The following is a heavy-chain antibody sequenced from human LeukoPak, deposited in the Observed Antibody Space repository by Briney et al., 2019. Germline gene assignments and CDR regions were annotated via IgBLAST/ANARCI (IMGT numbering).Heavy chain of an antibody. D-gene: IGHD2-21*01. J-gene: IGHJ6*03. V-gene: IGHV3-21*01. CDR1: GFTFSSYS. CDR3: ASDESDGHYYYMDV. Sequence: GGSLRLSCAASGFTFSSYSVNWVRQAPGKGLEWVSSISSSSSYIYYADSVKGRFTISRDNAKNSLYLQMNSLRAEDTAVYYCASDESDGHYYYMDVWGKGTTVTVSS. CDR2: ISSSSSYI.